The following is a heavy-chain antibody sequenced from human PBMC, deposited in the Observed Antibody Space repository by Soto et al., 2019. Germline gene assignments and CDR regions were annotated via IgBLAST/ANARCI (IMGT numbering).Heavy chain of an antibody. CDR2: TSGSGGST. V-gene: IGHV3-23*01. D-gene: IGHD2-2*01. J-gene: IGHJ5*02. Sequence: PGGSLRLSCAASGFTFSSYAMSWVRQAPGKGLEWVSATSGSGGSTYYADSVKGRITISRDNSKNTLYLQMNSLRAEETAVYYCAKVRYWSSQSCQAVLDPWGQGSLVTFSS. CDR3: AKVRYWSSQSCQAVLDP. CDR1: GFTFSSYA.